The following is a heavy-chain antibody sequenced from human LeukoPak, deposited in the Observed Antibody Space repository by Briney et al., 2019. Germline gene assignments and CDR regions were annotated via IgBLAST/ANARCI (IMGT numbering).Heavy chain of an antibody. D-gene: IGHD1-1*01. CDR2: INAGNGNT. CDR1: GYTFTTYA. Sequence: GASVKVSCKASGYTFTTYAMHWVRQAPGQRLEWMGWINAGNGNTKYSQKFQARVTITRDTSASTAYMDLSSLRSEDTAVYYCARAPYSWKDVGLDYWGQGILVTVSS. CDR3: ARAPYSWKDVGLDY. V-gene: IGHV1-3*01. J-gene: IGHJ4*02.